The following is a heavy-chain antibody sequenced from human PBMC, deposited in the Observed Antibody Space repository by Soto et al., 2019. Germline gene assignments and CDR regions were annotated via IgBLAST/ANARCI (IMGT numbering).Heavy chain of an antibody. CDR3: AKGLIAAAGEYYYYGMDV. V-gene: IGHV3-30*18. Sequence: PGGSLRLSCAASGFTFSSYGMHWVRQAPGKGLEWVAVISYDGSNKYYADSVKGRFTISRDNSKNTLYLQMNSLRAEDTAVYYCAKGLIAAAGEYYYYGMDVWGQGTTVTVSS. CDR2: ISYDGSNK. D-gene: IGHD6-13*01. J-gene: IGHJ6*02. CDR1: GFTFSSYG.